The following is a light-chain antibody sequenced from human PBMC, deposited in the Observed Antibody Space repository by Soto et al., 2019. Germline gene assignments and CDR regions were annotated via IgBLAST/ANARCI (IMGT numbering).Light chain of an antibody. CDR2: GNS. J-gene: IGLJ3*02. Sequence: QSVLTQPPSVSGAPGQRVTISCTGSSSNIGAGYDVHWYQQLPGTAPKLLIYGNSNRPSGVPDRFSGSKSGTSASLAITGLQDEDEAEYYCQSYDSSLSGGVFGGGTKPTVL. V-gene: IGLV1-40*01. CDR3: QSYDSSLSGGV. CDR1: SSNIGAGYD.